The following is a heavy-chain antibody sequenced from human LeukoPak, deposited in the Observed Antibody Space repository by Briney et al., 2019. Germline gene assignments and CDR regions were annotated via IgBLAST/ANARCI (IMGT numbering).Heavy chain of an antibody. V-gene: IGHV4-4*07. CDR2: IYTSGST. Sequence: SETLSLTCTVSGGSISSYYWSWIRQPAGKGLEWIGRIYTSGSTNYNPSLKSRVTMSVDTSKNQFSLKLSSVTAADTAVYYCARGGRYDFWSGSDYYYYGMDVWGRGTTVTVSS. CDR3: ARGGRYDFWSGSDYYYYGMDV. J-gene: IGHJ6*02. CDR1: GGSISSYY. D-gene: IGHD3-3*01.